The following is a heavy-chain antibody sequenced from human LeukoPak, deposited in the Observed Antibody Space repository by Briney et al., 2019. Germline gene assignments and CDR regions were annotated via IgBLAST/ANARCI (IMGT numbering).Heavy chain of an antibody. CDR2: LRGDGSFT. D-gene: IGHD1-14*01. CDR3: ARLVVAAGKAYYDY. Sequence: GGSLRLSCAASGFTFSYSWMHWVRQAPGKGLVWVSRLRGDGSFTNYADPGKGRFTISRDNSKNTLYLQMNSLRAEDTAVYYCARLVVAAGKAYYDYWGQGTLVTVSS. V-gene: IGHV3-74*01. CDR1: GFTFSYSW. J-gene: IGHJ4*02.